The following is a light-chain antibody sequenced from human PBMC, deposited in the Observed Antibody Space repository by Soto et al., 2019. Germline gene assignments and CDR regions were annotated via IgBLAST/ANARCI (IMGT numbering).Light chain of an antibody. J-gene: IGKJ1*01. CDR1: QSISSS. CDR3: QQYNSYWT. Sequence: DIQMNQSPSTLSASVGDRVTITCRASQSISSSLAWYQQRPGKAPKLLIYDASSLQSGVPSRFSGSGSGTEFTLTINSLQPDDFATYYCQQYNSYWTFGQGTKVDI. V-gene: IGKV1-5*01. CDR2: DAS.